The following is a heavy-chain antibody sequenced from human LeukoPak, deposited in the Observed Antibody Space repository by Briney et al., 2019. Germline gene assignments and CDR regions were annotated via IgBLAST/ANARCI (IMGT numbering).Heavy chain of an antibody. D-gene: IGHD6-19*01. CDR1: GCTLSSYE. J-gene: IGHJ4*02. CDR2: IEYSDTGG. Sequence: PGGSLRLSCTVSGCTLSSYEMTWFRKAPGKGLEWVSSIEYSDTGGHYADSVQGRFTISKDNPKNTLYLQLNGLRAEDTAIYYCTRNSGWYGISWGQGTLVTVSS. CDR3: TRNSGWYGIS. V-gene: IGHV3-23*01.